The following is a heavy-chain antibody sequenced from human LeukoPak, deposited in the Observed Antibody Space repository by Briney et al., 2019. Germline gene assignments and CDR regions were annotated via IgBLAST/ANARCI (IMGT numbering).Heavy chain of an antibody. Sequence: SETLSLTCTVSGYSISSGYYWGWIRQPPGKGLEWIGSIYHSRSTYYNPSLKSRVTISVDTSKNQFSLKLSSVTAADTAVYYCARGDTMVRGVIPFDPWGQGTLVTVSS. J-gene: IGHJ5*02. D-gene: IGHD3-10*01. V-gene: IGHV4-38-2*02. CDR1: GYSISSGYY. CDR2: IYHSRST. CDR3: ARGDTMVRGVIPFDP.